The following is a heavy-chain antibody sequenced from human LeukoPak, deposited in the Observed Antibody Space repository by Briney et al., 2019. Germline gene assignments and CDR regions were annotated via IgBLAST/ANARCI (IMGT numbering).Heavy chain of an antibody. V-gene: IGHV3-7*03. J-gene: IGHJ6*02. CDR1: GFTFSNYW. CDR2: INRDGSER. CDR3: ARRNAMDV. Sequence: GGSLRLSCAASGFTFSNYWMTWVRQAPGKGLEWVANINRDGSERHYVDSVKGRFTISRDDAKSSLYLQMNSLRAEDTAVYYCARRNAMDVWGQGTTVIVFS.